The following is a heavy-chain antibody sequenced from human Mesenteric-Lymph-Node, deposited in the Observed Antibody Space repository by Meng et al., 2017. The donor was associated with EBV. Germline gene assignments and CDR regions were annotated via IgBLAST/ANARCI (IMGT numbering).Heavy chain of an antibody. V-gene: IGHV1-8*01. J-gene: IGHJ4*02. D-gene: IGHD5-24*01. CDR1: GYTFTSYD. Sequence: QVHLVQSGAEVKKPGASVKVSCKASGYTFTSYDINWVRQATGQGLEWMGWMNPNSGATGSTQKFQGRVTMTRNTSISTAYMELNSLTSEDTAVYYCSRDSIYNGQDSWGQGTLVTVFS. CDR2: MNPNSGAT. CDR3: SRDSIYNGQDS.